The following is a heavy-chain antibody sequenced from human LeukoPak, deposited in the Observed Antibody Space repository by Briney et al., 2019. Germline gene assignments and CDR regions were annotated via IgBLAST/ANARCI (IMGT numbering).Heavy chain of an antibody. CDR3: ARDWNRDGFDM. Sequence: GGSLRLSCAASEFTFSNYNINWVRQAPGKGLEWVSSISSSSSSIYYADSVKGRFTISRDNAKNSLYLQMNSLRAEDTAVYYCARDWNRDGFDMRGQGTMVTVSS. V-gene: IGHV3-21*01. CDR2: ISSSSSSI. D-gene: IGHD1-1*01. CDR1: EFTFSNYN. J-gene: IGHJ3*02.